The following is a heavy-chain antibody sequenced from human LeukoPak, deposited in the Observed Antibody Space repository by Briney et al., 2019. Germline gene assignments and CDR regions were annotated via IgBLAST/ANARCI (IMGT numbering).Heavy chain of an antibody. CDR3: ASDSITIFGVVTTFDY. J-gene: IGHJ4*02. V-gene: IGHV3-33*01. Sequence: GGSLRLSCAASGFTFSSYGMHWVRQAPGKGLEWVAVIWYDGSNKYYADSVKGRFTISRDNSKNTLYLQMNSLRAEDTAVYYCASDSITIFGVVTTFDYWGQGTLVTVSS. CDR2: IWYDGSNK. CDR1: GFTFSSYG. D-gene: IGHD3-3*01.